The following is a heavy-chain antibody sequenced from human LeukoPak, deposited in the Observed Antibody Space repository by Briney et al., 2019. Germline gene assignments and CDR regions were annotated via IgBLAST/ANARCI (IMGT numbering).Heavy chain of an antibody. CDR2: IGSSSSYI. CDR1: GFTFSTYS. Sequence: PGGSLRLSCAASGFTFSTYSMNWVRQAPGKGLEWVSSIGSSSSYIYYADSVKGRFTISRDNAKNSLYLQMNSLRAEDTALYYCTRLRTTGTFDYWGQGTLVTVSS. D-gene: IGHD1-1*01. CDR3: TRLRTTGTFDY. V-gene: IGHV3-21*01. J-gene: IGHJ4*02.